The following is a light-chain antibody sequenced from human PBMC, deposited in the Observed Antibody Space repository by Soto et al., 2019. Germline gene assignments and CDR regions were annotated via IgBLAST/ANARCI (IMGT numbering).Light chain of an antibody. J-gene: IGLJ1*01. CDR1: SSNIGAGYD. CDR2: GNT. V-gene: IGLV1-40*01. Sequence: QSVLTQPPSVSGAPGQRVTISCTGSSSNIGAGYDVHWYQHLPGTAPKLLIFGNTNRPSGVPDRFSASKSGTSASLAITGLRAEDEADYYCQSYDSSLSYVFGPGTKLTVL. CDR3: QSYDSSLSYV.